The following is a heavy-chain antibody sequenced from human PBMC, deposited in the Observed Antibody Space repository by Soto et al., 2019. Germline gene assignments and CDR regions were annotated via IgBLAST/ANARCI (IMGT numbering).Heavy chain of an antibody. Sequence: LSLTCSVSCAALNSGNYYWSWIRQAPGKGLEWIGHIYVTGAVDYNPSLRDRITISQDTSERQFSLNLRLVTAADTAVYYCARLRIATNNYKWFDPWGQGTLVTVSS. D-gene: IGHD2-21*01. V-gene: IGHV4-31*02. CDR2: IYVTGAV. J-gene: IGHJ5*02. CDR3: ARLRIATNNYKWFDP. CDR1: CAALNSGNYY.